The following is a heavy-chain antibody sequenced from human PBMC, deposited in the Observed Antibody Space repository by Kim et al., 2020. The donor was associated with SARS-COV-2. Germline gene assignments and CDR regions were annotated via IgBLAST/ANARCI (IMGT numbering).Heavy chain of an antibody. V-gene: IGHV3-33*06. CDR2: VWSDGSEK. D-gene: IGHD1-26*01. Sequence: GGSLRLSCAASGFTFSRYDMHWVRQAPGKGLEWVAVVWSDGSEKYYEDSVKGRFTISRDNSKSTMYLQMNSLRVEDTAIYYCAKHEGAGGARPLDYWGQ. CDR3: AKHEGAGGARPLDY. CDR1: GFTFSRYD. J-gene: IGHJ4*02.